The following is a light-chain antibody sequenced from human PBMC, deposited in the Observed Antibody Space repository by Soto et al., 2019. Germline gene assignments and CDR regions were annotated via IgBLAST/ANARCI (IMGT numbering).Light chain of an antibody. J-gene: IGLJ2*01. V-gene: IGLV2-8*01. Sequence: QSALTQPPSASGSPGHSVTISCTGTSSDVGGYNYVSWYQQHPGKAPKLMIYEVSKRPSGVPDRFSGSKSGNTASLTVSGLQAEDEADYYCSSYGGSNNLVFGGGTQLTVL. CDR1: SSDVGGYNY. CDR2: EVS. CDR3: SSYGGSNNLV.